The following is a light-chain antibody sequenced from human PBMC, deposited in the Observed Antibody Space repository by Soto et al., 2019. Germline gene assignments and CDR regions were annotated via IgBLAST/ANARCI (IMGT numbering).Light chain of an antibody. J-gene: IGKJ1*01. V-gene: IGKV1-27*01. CDR3: QKYDSAPWT. CDR2: AAS. Sequence: DIQMTQSPSSLSASVGDRVTITCRASQGISNYLAWYQQKPGKVPTLLIYAASTLPSGVPSRFSGSGSGTDFTLTISSLQPEDVATYYYQKYDSAPWTFGQVTKVEI. CDR1: QGISNY.